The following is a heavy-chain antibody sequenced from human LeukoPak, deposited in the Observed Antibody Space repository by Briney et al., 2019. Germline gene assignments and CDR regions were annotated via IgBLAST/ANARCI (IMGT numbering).Heavy chain of an antibody. CDR1: GGSFSGYY. V-gene: IGHV4-34*01. J-gene: IGHJ4*02. D-gene: IGHD3-22*01. CDR2: INHSGST. Sequence: SETLSLTCAVYGGSFSGYYWSWIRQPPGKGLEWIGEINHSGSTNYNPSLKSRVTISVDTSKNQFSLKLSSVTAADTAVYYCAGANTPSTYDSRGCGDYWGQGTLVTVSS. CDR3: AGANTPSTYDSRGCGDY.